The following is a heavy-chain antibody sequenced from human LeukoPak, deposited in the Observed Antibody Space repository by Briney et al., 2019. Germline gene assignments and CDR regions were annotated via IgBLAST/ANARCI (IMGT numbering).Heavy chain of an antibody. CDR1: GFTFSSYA. CDR3: AKDWAIYYYDSSGYFPGDY. D-gene: IGHD3-22*01. Sequence: GGSLRLSCAASGFTFSSYAMSWVRQAPGKGLEWVAVISYDGSNKHYADSVKGRFTTSRDNSKNTLYLQMNSLRAEDTAVYYCAKDWAIYYYDSSGYFPGDYWGQGTLVTVSS. CDR2: ISYDGSNK. V-gene: IGHV3-30*18. J-gene: IGHJ4*02.